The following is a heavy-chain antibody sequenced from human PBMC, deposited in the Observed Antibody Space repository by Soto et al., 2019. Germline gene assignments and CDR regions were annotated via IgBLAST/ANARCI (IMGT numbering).Heavy chain of an antibody. Sequence: PSETLSLTCTVSGGSISSYYWSWIRQPPGKGLEWIGYIYYSGSTNYSPSLKSRVTISVDTSKNQFSLKLSSVTAADTAVYYCARANIVVVPAAHFDPWGQGTLVTVSS. CDR3: ARANIVVVPAAHFDP. V-gene: IGHV4-59*01. J-gene: IGHJ5*02. CDR2: IYYSGST. CDR1: GGSISSYY. D-gene: IGHD2-2*01.